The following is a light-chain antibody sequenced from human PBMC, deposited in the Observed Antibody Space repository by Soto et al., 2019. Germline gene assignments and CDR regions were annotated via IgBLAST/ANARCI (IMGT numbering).Light chain of an antibody. Sequence: QSALTQPASVSGSPGQSITISCTGTSSDVGNYNLVSWYQHHPGKAPKFLIYEGSKRPSGVSHRFSGSKSGNTASLTISGLQADDEADYYCCSYAGSGTFVFGSGTKLTVL. V-gene: IGLV2-23*03. J-gene: IGLJ1*01. CDR1: SSDVGNYNL. CDR3: CSYAGSGTFV. CDR2: EGS.